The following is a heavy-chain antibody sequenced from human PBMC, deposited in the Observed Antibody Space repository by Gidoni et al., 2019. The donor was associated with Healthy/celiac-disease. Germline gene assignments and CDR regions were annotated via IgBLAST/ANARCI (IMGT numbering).Heavy chain of an antibody. CDR1: GGSFSSGGYY. J-gene: IGHJ4*02. Sequence: QVQLQESGPGLVKPSQTLSLTCTVSGGSFSSGGYYLSWIRQHPGKGLEWIWYIYYSGSTYYNPSLKSRVTILVDTSKNHFSLKLSSVTAAATAVYYCGGSRYYAVDYWGQGTLVTVSS. CDR2: IYYSGST. D-gene: IGHD2-15*01. V-gene: IGHV4-31*03. CDR3: GGSRYYAVDY.